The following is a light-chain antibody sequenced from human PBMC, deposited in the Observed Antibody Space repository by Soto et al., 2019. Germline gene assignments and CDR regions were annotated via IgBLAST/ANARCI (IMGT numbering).Light chain of an antibody. V-gene: IGLV2-23*03. CDR3: SSYAGSITFVV. CDR2: EGN. J-gene: IGLJ2*01. CDR1: SSDVGSYNL. Sequence: QSALTQPASVSGSPGQSITISCTGTSSDVGSYNLVSWYQQHPGKAPKLMIYEGNKRPSGVSNRFSGSKSGNTASLTISGLQAEDEADYYCSSYAGSITFVVFGGGTKLTVL.